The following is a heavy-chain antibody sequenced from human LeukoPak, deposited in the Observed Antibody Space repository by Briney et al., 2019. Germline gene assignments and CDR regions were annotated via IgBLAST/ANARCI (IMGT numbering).Heavy chain of an antibody. CDR1: GYTFTSYA. Sequence: ASVKVSFKASGYTFTSYAMNWVRQAPGQGLEWMGWISAYNGNTNYAQKLQGRVTMTTDTSTSTAYMELRSLRSDDTAVYYCATGDYGDYGAWGQGTLVIVSS. CDR2: ISAYNGNT. D-gene: IGHD4-17*01. V-gene: IGHV1-18*01. J-gene: IGHJ5*02. CDR3: ATGDYGDYGA.